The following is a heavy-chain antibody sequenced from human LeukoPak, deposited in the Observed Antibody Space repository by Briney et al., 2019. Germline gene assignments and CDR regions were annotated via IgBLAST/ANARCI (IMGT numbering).Heavy chain of an antibody. CDR3: ARAPYYDILTDAFDI. J-gene: IGHJ3*02. Sequence: SETLSLTCTISGGSVSDYYWSWIRQSPGKGLEWIGYIYHTGSTSYSPSLKSRVTISADTSKNQFSLKLSSVTAADTAVYYCARAPYYDILTDAFDIWGQGTMVTVSS. CDR1: GGSVSDYY. V-gene: IGHV4-59*02. D-gene: IGHD3-9*01. CDR2: IYHTGST.